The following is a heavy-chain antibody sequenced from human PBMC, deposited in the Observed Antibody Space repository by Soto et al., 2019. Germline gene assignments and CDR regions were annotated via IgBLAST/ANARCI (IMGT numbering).Heavy chain of an antibody. CDR1: GFSLSTSGVA. Sequence: QITLKESGPTLVKPTQTLTLTCTFSGFSLSTSGVAVGWIRQPPGKALECLALIYWDDNKRYSPSLQSRITLTKDTSKTPVVLTMTNMDPVDTATYYCAPRYRRSYHYWGQGTLVTVSS. J-gene: IGHJ4*02. V-gene: IGHV2-5*02. CDR3: APRYRRSYHY. CDR2: IYWDDNK. D-gene: IGHD6-13*01.